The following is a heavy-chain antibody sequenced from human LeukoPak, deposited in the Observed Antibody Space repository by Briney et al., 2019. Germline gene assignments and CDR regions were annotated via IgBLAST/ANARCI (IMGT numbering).Heavy chain of an antibody. CDR3: ARRETFMITFGGVIVNCRLTVDYYGMDV. V-gene: IGHV1-8*01. CDR2: MNPNSGNT. D-gene: IGHD3-16*02. CDR1: GYTFTSYD. Sequence: ASVKVSCKASGYTFTSYDINWVRQATGQGLEWMGWMNPNSGNTGYAQKFQGRVTMTRNTSISTAYMELSSLRSEDTAVYYCARRETFMITFGGVIVNCRLTVDYYGMDVWGQGTTVTVSS. J-gene: IGHJ6*02.